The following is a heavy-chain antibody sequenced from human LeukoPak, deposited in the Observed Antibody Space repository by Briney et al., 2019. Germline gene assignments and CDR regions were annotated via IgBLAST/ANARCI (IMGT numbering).Heavy chain of an antibody. Sequence: GASVKVSCKVSGYTPTELSMHWVRQAPGKGLEWMGGFDPEDGETIYAQKFQGRVTMTEDTSTDTAYMELSSLRSEDTAVYYCATFYCSSTSCYIDYYYGMDVWGQGTTVTVSS. CDR2: FDPEDGET. D-gene: IGHD2-2*02. J-gene: IGHJ6*02. CDR1: GYTPTELS. V-gene: IGHV1-24*01. CDR3: ATFYCSSTSCYIDYYYGMDV.